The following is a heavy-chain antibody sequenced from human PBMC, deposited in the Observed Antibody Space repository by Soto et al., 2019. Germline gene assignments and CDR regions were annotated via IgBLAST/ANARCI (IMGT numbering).Heavy chain of an antibody. Sequence: ETLSLTCAVSGGSISSGGYSWSWVRQAPGKGLEWVSAISGTGDSTYYADSVKGRFTISRDNSKNTLYLQINSLRAEDTAVYYCAKDRDSSGYYYRNYWGQGTLVTVSS. V-gene: IGHV3-23*01. D-gene: IGHD3-22*01. CDR1: GGSISSGGYS. CDR3: AKDRDSSGYYYRNY. J-gene: IGHJ4*02. CDR2: ISGTGDST.